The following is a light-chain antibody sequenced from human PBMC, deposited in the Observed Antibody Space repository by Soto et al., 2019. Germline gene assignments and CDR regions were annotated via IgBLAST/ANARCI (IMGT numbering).Light chain of an antibody. V-gene: IGLV1-40*01. CDR3: QSSDSSLTGSV. J-gene: IGLJ3*02. CDR1: SSNIGAGSD. Sequence: QSVLTQPPSVSGAPGQRVTISCTGSSSNIGAGSDVHWYQQLPGTAPKLLIYSNTNRPSGVPDRFSGSKSGTSASLAITGLQAGDEADYYCQSSDSSLTGSVFGGGTQLTVL. CDR2: SNT.